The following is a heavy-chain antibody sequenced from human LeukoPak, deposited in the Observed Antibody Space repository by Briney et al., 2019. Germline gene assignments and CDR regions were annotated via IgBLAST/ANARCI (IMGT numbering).Heavy chain of an antibody. CDR2: IIPILGIA. Sequence: ASVKVSCKASGYTFTAYYLQWVRLAPGQGLEWMGRIIPILGIANYAQKFQGRVTITADKSTSTAYMELSSLRSEDTAVYYCASSAYDSSGYYGPIDYWGQGTLVTVSS. D-gene: IGHD3-22*01. CDR1: GYTFTAYY. V-gene: IGHV1-69*02. CDR3: ASSAYDSSGYYGPIDY. J-gene: IGHJ4*02.